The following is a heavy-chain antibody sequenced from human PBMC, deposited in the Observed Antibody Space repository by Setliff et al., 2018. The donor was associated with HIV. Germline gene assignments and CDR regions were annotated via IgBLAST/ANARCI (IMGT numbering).Heavy chain of an antibody. J-gene: IGHJ4*02. Sequence: ASVKVSCKASGYTFTGYYMHWVRQAPGQGLEWMGRINPNSGGTNYAQKFQGRVTLTRDTSITTAYMELSRLITEDTALYYCTTAVAQNWYGSGNENYWGQGTLVTVS. CDR2: INPNSGGT. CDR1: GYTFTGYY. CDR3: TTAVAQNWYGSGNENY. D-gene: IGHD3-10*01. V-gene: IGHV1-2*06.